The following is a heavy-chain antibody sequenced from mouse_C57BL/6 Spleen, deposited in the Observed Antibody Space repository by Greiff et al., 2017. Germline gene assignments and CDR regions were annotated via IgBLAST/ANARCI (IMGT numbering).Heavy chain of an antibody. CDR2: IDPSDSYT. Sequence: VQLQQPGAELVMPGASVKLSCKASGYTFTSYWMHWVKQRPGQGLEWIGEIDPSDSYTNYNQKFKGKSTLTVDKSSSTAYMQLSSLTSEDSAVYYYALSKGYAMDYWGQGTSVTVSS. J-gene: IGHJ4*01. D-gene: IGHD2-5*01. V-gene: IGHV1-69*01. CDR1: GYTFTSYW. CDR3: ALSKGYAMDY.